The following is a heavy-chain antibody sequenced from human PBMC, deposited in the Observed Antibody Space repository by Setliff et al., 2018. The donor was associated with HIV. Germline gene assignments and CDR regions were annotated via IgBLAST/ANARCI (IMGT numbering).Heavy chain of an antibody. V-gene: IGHV4-61*02. CDR2: IYTSGSA. J-gene: IGHJ4*02. CDR3: ARVGANYGGPDY. CDR1: GVSISSGTYY. D-gene: IGHD4-17*01. Sequence: TSETLSLTCTVSGVSISSGTYYWSWIRQPAGKALEWIGRIYTSGSANSNPSLKSRVTISVDTSKNQFSLKLSSVTAADTAVYYCARVGANYGGPDYWGQGTLVTVSS.